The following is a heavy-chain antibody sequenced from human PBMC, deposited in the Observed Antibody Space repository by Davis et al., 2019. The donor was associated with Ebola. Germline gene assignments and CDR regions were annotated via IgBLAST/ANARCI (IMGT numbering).Heavy chain of an antibody. V-gene: IGHV1-18*04. CDR1: GYTFTSYG. Sequence: AASVKVSCKASGYTFTSYGITWVRQAPGQGLEWMGWINPHNGNTNYAQNVQGRVTMTTDTSTSTAYMEVGSLRSDDTAVYYCARFEAHIVVVTAAFDIWGQGTMVTVSS. CDR3: ARFEAHIVVVTAAFDI. CDR2: INPHNGNT. D-gene: IGHD2-21*02. J-gene: IGHJ3*02.